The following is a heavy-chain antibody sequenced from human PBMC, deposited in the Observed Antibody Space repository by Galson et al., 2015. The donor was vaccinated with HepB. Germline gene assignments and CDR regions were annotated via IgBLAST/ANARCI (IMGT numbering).Heavy chain of an antibody. CDR2: LSYDGSNK. CDR3: AKEGMTTVLTRGIYWYFDL. V-gene: IGHV3-30*18. D-gene: IGHD4-23*01. J-gene: IGHJ2*01. CDR1: GFTFSSYG. Sequence: SLRLSCAASGFTFSSYGMHWVRQAPGKGLEWVAVLSYDGSNKYYADSVKGRLTFSRDNAKNTLYLQMNSLRAEDTAVYYCAKEGMTTVLTRGIYWYFDLWGRGTLVTVSS.